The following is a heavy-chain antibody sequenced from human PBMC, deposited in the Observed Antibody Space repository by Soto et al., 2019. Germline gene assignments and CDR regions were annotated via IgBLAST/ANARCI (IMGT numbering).Heavy chain of an antibody. CDR2: FDLENGET. D-gene: IGHD3-10*01. J-gene: IGHJ4*02. CDR3: AIEVRRSNQFDH. CDR1: GYTLTELS. Sequence: ASVKVSCKVSGYTLTELSIHWVRQAPGEGLEWMGGFDLENGETIYAQRFQGRVTMTEESSADTPYMELSSLRSEDTAAYYCAIEVRRSNQFDHWGQGNMVTVSS. V-gene: IGHV1-24*01.